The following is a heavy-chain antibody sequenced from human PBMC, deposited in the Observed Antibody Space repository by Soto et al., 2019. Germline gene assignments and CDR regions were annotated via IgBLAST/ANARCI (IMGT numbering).Heavy chain of an antibody. CDR1: GFTVSANY. CDR2: LYSGGST. J-gene: IGHJ4*02. Sequence: EVQLVETGGGLIPPGGSLRLSCAVSGFTVSANYMSWVRQAPGKGLEWVSALYSGGSTYYADSVKGRFTISRDNSQNTLHLQMNSLRAEDTALYYCARHRDAFSSTFDYWGQGTLVTVSS. D-gene: IGHD3-3*02. V-gene: IGHV3-53*02. CDR3: ARHRDAFSSTFDY.